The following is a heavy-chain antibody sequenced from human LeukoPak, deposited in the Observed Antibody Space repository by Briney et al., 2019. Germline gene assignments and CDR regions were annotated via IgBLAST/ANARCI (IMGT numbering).Heavy chain of an antibody. CDR1: GYTFTSYD. D-gene: IGHD3-3*01. J-gene: IGHJ6*02. CDR2: MNPNSGNT. Sequence: ASVKGSCKASGYTFTSYDINWVRQATGQGLEWMGWMNPNSGNTGYAQKFQGRVTMTRNTSISTAYMELSSLRSEDTAVYYCARALRFLEWSTEDEYYYYGMDVWGQGTTVTVSS. V-gene: IGHV1-8*01. CDR3: ARALRFLEWSTEDEYYYYGMDV.